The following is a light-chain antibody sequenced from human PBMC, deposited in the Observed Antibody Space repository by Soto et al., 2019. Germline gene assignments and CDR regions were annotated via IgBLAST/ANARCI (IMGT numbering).Light chain of an antibody. J-gene: IGKJ5*01. CDR1: QSVTNNF. CDR2: GAS. V-gene: IGKV3-20*01. CDR3: QQYGSSPNT. Sequence: EIVLAQSPGTLSLSPGQVAALSCRASQSVTNNFLVWYQHKPGQAPRVLIHGASKRAPGVPDRFSGSGSETDFTLTISRLEPEDFAVYYCQQYGSSPNTFGQGTRLEIK.